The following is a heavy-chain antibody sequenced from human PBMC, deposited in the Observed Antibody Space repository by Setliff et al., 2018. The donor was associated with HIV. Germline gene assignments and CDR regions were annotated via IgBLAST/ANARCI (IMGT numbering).Heavy chain of an antibody. Sequence: PGGSLRLSCEASGFTFGDYWMSWVRQAPGKGLEWVAHIKKDGSEKYYADSVKGRFTISRDNAKNSFYLQMSSLRADDTGIYYCAREMNGGYYFDAFDIWGQGTMVTVSS. CDR3: AREMNGGYYFDAFDI. CDR2: IKKDGSEK. V-gene: IGHV3-7*01. D-gene: IGHD3-22*01. CDR1: GFTFGDYW. J-gene: IGHJ3*02.